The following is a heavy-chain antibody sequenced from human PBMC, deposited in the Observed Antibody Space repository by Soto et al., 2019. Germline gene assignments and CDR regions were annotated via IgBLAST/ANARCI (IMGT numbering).Heavy chain of an antibody. D-gene: IGHD5-12*01. J-gene: IGHJ6*02. CDR3: ARIARYELMGYYGMDV. V-gene: IGHV2-70*01. Sequence: SGPTLVNPTQTLTLTCTFSGFSLSTSGMCVSWIRQPPGKALEWLALIDWDDDKYYSTSLKTRLTISKDTSKNQVVLTMTNMDPVDTATYYCARIARYELMGYYGMDVWGQGTTVTVSS. CDR2: IDWDDDK. CDR1: GFSLSTSGMC.